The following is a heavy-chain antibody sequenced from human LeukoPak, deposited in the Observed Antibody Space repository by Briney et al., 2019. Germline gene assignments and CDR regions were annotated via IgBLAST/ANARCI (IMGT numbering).Heavy chain of an antibody. J-gene: IGHJ4*02. CDR3: ARTSVAAPGGHY. Sequence: PGGSLRLSCAASGFSFSSYWMHWVRQAPGKGLVWVSRIKSDSSSTSYADFVKGRFTISRDNAKNTLSLQMNSLRAEDTAVYYCARTSVAAPGGHYWGQGTLVIVSS. CDR2: IKSDSSST. V-gene: IGHV3-74*01. D-gene: IGHD6-13*01. CDR1: GFSFSSYW.